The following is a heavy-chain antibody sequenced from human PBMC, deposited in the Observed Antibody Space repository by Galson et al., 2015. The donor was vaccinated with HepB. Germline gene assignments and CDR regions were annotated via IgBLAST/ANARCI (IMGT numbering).Heavy chain of an antibody. Sequence: SLRLSCAASGFTLSSYWMHWVRQAPGKGLVWVSLISSAGTTTTYADSVKGRFTISRDNANNTLYLQVNSLRVEDTAVYYCARGGYSSGLDYWGQGTLVTVSS. D-gene: IGHD6-19*01. CDR2: ISSAGTTT. CDR1: GFTLSSYW. V-gene: IGHV3-74*01. CDR3: ARGGYSSGLDY. J-gene: IGHJ4*02.